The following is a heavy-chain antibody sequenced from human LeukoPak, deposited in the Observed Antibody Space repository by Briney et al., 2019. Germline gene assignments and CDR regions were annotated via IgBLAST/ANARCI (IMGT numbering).Heavy chain of an antibody. D-gene: IGHD4-17*01. CDR3: ARGRVTTVTSGYFDL. CDR1: GGSFSGYY. J-gene: IGHJ2*01. Sequence: ETLSLTCAVYGGSFSGYYWSWIRQPPGKGLEWFGEINHSGSTNYNPSLKSRVTISVDTSKNQFSLKLSSVTAADTAVYYCARGRVTTVTSGYFDLWGRGTLVTVSS. V-gene: IGHV4-34*01. CDR2: INHSGST.